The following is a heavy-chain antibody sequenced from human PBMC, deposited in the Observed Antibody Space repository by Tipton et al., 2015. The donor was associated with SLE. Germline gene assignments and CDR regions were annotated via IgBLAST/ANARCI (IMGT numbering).Heavy chain of an antibody. CDR3: ATTLGYCSGGSCSGMDV. CDR2: IDPFDSYT. CDR1: GYRFTSYW. Sequence: GQLVQSGAEVKRPGESLKISCKGSGYRFTSYWISWVRQMPGKGLEWMGRIDPFDSYTNYSPSFQGHVTISVDKSISTAYLQWSSLKASDTAMYYCATTLGYCSGGSCSGMDVWGQGTTVTVSS. D-gene: IGHD2-15*01. V-gene: IGHV5-10-1*01. J-gene: IGHJ6*02.